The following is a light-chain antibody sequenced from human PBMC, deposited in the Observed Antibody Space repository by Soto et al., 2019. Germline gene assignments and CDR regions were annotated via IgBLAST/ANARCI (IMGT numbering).Light chain of an antibody. CDR1: QSVSSY. CDR3: QHRSNWPRT. J-gene: IGKJ1*01. CDR2: DTS. V-gene: IGKV3-11*01. Sequence: EIVLTQSPATLSLSPGERATFSCRASQSVSSYLAWYQHRPGQAPRLLIYDTSNRATGIPARFSGSGSGTDFTLTISGLEPEDFAVYYCQHRSNWPRTFGQGTEVDI.